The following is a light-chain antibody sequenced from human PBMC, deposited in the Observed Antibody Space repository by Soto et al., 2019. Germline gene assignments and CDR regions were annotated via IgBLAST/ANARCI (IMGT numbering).Light chain of an antibody. CDR3: SSYTSTSTLPYV. J-gene: IGLJ1*01. CDR2: EVS. CDR1: SSDVGGYNY. Sequence: LTQPASVSGSPGQSITISCTGTSSDVGGYNYVCWYQHHPGKAPKLIIYEVSDRPSGVSSRFSGSKSGNTASLTISGLQAEDEADYYCSSYTSTSTLPYVFGTGTKVTVL. V-gene: IGLV2-14*01.